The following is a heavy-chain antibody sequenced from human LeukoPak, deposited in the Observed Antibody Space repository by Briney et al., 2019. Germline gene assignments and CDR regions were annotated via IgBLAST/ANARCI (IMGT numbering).Heavy chain of an antibody. CDR3: ARHLTYYPIDAFDI. CDR1: GGSISGYY. D-gene: IGHD3-22*01. J-gene: IGHJ3*02. Sequence: SETLSLTCTVSGGSISGYYWSWIRQPPGKGLEWIGYIYYSGSTNYNPSLKSRVTISVDTSKNQFSLKLSSVTAADTAVYYCARHLTYYPIDAFDIWGQGTMVTVSS. CDR2: IYYSGST. V-gene: IGHV4-59*08.